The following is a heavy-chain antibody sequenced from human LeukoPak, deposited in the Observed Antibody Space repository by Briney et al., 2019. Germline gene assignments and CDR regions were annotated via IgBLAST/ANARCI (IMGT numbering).Heavy chain of an antibody. CDR1: GFTFNNYA. V-gene: IGHV3-23*01. Sequence: GGSLRLSCVASGFTFNNYAMSWVRQAPGKGLEWVSTISGSGGSTYFPDSVKGRFTISRDNSKNTLYLQMNSLRAEDTAVYYCAELGITMIGGVWGKGTTVTISS. CDR2: ISGSGGST. CDR3: AELGITMIGGV. J-gene: IGHJ6*04. D-gene: IGHD3-10*02.